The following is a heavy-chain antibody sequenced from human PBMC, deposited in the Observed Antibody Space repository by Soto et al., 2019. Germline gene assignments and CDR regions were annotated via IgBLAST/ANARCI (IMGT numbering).Heavy chain of an antibody. J-gene: IGHJ4*02. V-gene: IGHV2-5*02. CDR3: VRGEVPSTMVMFFDY. D-gene: IGHD3-10*01. CDR1: GFSLSTKGVG. CDR2: IYWDDDK. Sequence: GSGPTLVNPTQTLTLTCNFSGFSLSTKGVGVGWIRQPPGKALEWLGIIYWDDDKRYRPSLETRLTISKDTSTNRVLLTMTKLDPADTATYYCVRGEVPSTMVMFFDYWGQGALVTVSS.